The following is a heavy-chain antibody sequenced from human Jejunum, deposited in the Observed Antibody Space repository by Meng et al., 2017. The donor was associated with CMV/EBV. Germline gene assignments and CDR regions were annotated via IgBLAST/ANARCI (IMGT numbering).Heavy chain of an antibody. J-gene: IGHJ3*01. CDR2: ISIAGFSS. CDR1: GFSFSNFW. Sequence: SGFSFSNFWMHWVRQAPGKGLEWVSLISIAGFSSDYADSVKGRFTISRDNAKNTLYLQMNSLRADDTAVYYCARDNIDFWSGLDVWGQGTMVTVSS. D-gene: IGHD3-3*01. V-gene: IGHV3-74*01. CDR3: ARDNIDFWSGLDV.